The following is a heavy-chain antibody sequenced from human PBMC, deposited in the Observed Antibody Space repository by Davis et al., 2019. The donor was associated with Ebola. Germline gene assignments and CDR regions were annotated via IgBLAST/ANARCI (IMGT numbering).Heavy chain of an antibody. CDR1: GYIFIHYY. CDR2: INPNPGGT. D-gene: IGHD3-16*01. J-gene: IGHJ4*02. V-gene: IGHV1-2*04. Sequence: ASVKVSCKASGYIFIHYYLHWVRQAPGRGLQWMGRINPNPGGTDYAQDFQGWVTMTRNTSSSTAYMELNRLRSDDSAMYYCAREAADHRGIDFWGQGTMVTVSS. CDR3: AREAADHRGIDF.